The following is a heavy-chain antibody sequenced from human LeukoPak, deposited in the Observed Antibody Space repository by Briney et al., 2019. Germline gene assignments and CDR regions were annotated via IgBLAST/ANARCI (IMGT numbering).Heavy chain of an antibody. V-gene: IGHV1-2*02. CDR1: GYTFTGYY. CDR2: INPNSGGT. CDR3: ARGAVVVVAATRFIFDP. Sequence: GASVKVSCKASGYTFTGYYMHWVRQAPGQGLEWMGWINPNSGGTNYAQKFQGRVTMTRDTSISTAYMELSRLRSDDTAAYYCARGAVVVVAATRFIFDPWGQGTLVTVSS. D-gene: IGHD2-15*01. J-gene: IGHJ5*02.